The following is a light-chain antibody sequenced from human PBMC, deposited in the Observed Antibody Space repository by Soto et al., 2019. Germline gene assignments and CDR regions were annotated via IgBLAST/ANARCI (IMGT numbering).Light chain of an antibody. J-gene: IGLJ7*01. CDR1: SSNIGSNT. CDR3: AAWDDSLNGRGV. CDR2: SNN. V-gene: IGLV1-44*01. Sequence: QSVLTQPPSASGTPGQRVTSSCSGSSSNIGSNTVNWYQQLPGTAPKLLIYSNNQRPSGVPDRFSGSRSGTSASLAISGLQSEDEGDYYCAAWDDSLNGRGVFGGGTQLTVL.